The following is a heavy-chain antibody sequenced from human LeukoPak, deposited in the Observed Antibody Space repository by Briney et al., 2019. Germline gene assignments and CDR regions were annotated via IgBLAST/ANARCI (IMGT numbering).Heavy chain of an antibody. CDR1: GFTFSNYA. V-gene: IGHV3-23*01. CDR2: VSAIGGKT. Sequence: PGGSLRLSCAASGFTFSNYAMSWVRQAPGKGLEWVSDVSAIGGKTSYADSVMGRFTISRDNSQNTLYLQMNSLRAEDTAVYYCAKCSARVKVFENHYYYYYMDVWGKGTTVAVSS. D-gene: IGHD6-6*01. CDR3: AKCSARVKVFENHYYYYYMDV. J-gene: IGHJ6*03.